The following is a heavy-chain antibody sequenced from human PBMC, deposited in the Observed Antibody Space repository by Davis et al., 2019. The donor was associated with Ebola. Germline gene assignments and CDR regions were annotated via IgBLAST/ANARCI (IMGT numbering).Heavy chain of an antibody. Sequence: GGSLRLSCAASGFTFSSYGMHWVRQAPGKGLEWVAVIWYDGSNKYYADSVKGRFTISRDNSKNALYLQMNSLRAEDTAVYYCARETPTGGYYYYGMDVWGQGTTVTVSS. D-gene: IGHD4-11*01. V-gene: IGHV3-33*01. CDR2: IWYDGSNK. CDR1: GFTFSSYG. CDR3: ARETPTGGYYYYGMDV. J-gene: IGHJ6*02.